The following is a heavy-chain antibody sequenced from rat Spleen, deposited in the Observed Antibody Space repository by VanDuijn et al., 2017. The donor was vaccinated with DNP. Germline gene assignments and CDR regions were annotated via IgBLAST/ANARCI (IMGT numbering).Heavy chain of an antibody. V-gene: IGHV3-1*01. CDR2: ISYSGGT. J-gene: IGHJ2*01. Sequence: DVHLQESGPGLVKPAQSLSLTCSVTGYSITSTYWAWIRKFPGNKMEYIGHISYSGGTNYNPSLKSRISITRDTSKNHFFLHLNSVTTEDTATYYCARWTRYFDYWGQGVMVTVSS. D-gene: IGHD1-7*01. CDR3: ARWTRYFDY. CDR1: GYSITSTY.